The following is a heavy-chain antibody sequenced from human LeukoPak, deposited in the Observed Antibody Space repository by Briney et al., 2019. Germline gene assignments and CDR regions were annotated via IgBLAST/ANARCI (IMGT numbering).Heavy chain of an antibody. J-gene: IGHJ4*02. Sequence: SETLSLTCVVYGESFSGYSWSWIRQPPGKGLEWIGEINQRRNTNYDPSLKSRVTISIDTSKNQFSLKLSSVTAADTAVYYCALRIAARVDYWGQGTLVTVSS. V-gene: IGHV4-34*01. CDR1: GESFSGYS. CDR3: ALRIAARVDY. CDR2: INQRRNT. D-gene: IGHD6-6*01.